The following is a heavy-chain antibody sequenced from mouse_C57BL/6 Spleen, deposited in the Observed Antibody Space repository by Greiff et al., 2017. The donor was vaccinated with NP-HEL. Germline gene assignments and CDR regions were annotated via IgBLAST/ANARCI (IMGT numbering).Heavy chain of an antibody. CDR2: ISYDGSN. D-gene: IGHD6-1*01. V-gene: IGHV3-6*01. J-gene: IGHJ3*01. CDR1: GYSITSGYY. Sequence: EVKLMESGPGLVKPSQSLSLTCSVTGYSITSGYYWNWIRQFPGNKLEWMGYISYDGSNNYNPSLKNRISITRDTSKNQFFLKLNSVTTEDTATYYCARGLPEGFAYWGQGTLVTVSA. CDR3: ARGLPEGFAY.